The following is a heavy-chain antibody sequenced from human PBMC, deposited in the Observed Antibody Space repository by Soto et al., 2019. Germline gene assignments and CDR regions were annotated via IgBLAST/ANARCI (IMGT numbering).Heavy chain of an antibody. J-gene: IGHJ6*02. CDR1: GFTFDDYT. CDR3: AKSGYSYGSPHYYYGMDV. V-gene: IGHV3-43*01. Sequence: GGSLRLSCAASGFTFDDYTMHWVRQAPGKGLEWVSLISWDGGSTYYADSVKGRFTISRDNSKNSLYLQMNSLRTEDTALYYCAKSGYSYGSPHYYYGMDVWGQGTTVTVSS. CDR2: ISWDGGST. D-gene: IGHD5-18*01.